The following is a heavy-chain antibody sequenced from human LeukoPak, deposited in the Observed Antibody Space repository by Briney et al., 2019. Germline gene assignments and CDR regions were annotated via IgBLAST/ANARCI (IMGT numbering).Heavy chain of an antibody. CDR1: SGSINNYY. CDR3: ARWDCSSGTCYYLDY. Sequence: SETLSLTCSVSSGSINNYYWGWIRRPPGRGLEYIGHIYYTGKTDYNPSFKSRVTMSVDTSKNQLSLKLHFLTAADTAVYYCARWDCSSGTCYYLDYWGQGTLVFVSS. V-gene: IGHV4-59*01. J-gene: IGHJ4*02. D-gene: IGHD2-15*01. CDR2: IYYTGKT.